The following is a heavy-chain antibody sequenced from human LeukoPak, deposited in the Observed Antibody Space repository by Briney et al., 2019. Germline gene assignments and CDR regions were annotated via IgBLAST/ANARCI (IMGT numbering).Heavy chain of an antibody. CDR1: GFTFSSYS. CDR3: ARIDEWLSLLMDAFDI. CDR2: ISSSSSTI. D-gene: IGHD3-3*01. Sequence: GGSLRLPCAASGFTFSSYSMNWVRQAPGKGPEWVSYISSSSSTIYYADSVKGRFTISRDNAKNSLYLQMNSLRAEDTAVYYCARIDEWLSLLMDAFDIWGQGTMVTVSS. J-gene: IGHJ3*02. V-gene: IGHV3-48*01.